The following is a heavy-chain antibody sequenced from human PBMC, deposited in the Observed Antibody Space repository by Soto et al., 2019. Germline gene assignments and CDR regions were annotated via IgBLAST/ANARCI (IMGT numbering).Heavy chain of an antibody. J-gene: IGHJ6*02. Sequence: QLLESGGGLVRPGGSLRLSCAASTFTFKKYVMSWVRQSPGKGLEWVSAITGTGGATYYAESVKGRFTVSRDNSNNPLFLQMNTLRVEDTAVYFCATGAPPPPSVYYGLDLWGQGTTVTVS. CDR3: ATGAPPPPSVYYGLDL. CDR1: TFTFKKYV. CDR2: ITGTGGAT. V-gene: IGHV3-23*01. D-gene: IGHD3-10*01.